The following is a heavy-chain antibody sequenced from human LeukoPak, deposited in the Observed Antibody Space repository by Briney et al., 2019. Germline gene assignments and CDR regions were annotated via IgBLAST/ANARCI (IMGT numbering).Heavy chain of an antibody. CDR1: GGSFSGYY. Sequence: PSETLSLTCAVYGGSFSGYYWSWIRQPPGKGLEWIGEINHSGSTNYNPSLKSRVTISVDTSKNQFSLKLGSVTAADTAVYYCARGRSYYGSGSYQNWFDPWGQGTLVTVSS. V-gene: IGHV4-34*01. J-gene: IGHJ5*02. CDR2: INHSGST. D-gene: IGHD3-10*01. CDR3: ARGRSYYGSGSYQNWFDP.